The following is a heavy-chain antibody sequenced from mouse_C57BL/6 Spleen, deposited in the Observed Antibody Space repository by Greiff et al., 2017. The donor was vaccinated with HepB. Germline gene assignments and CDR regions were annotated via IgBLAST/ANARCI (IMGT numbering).Heavy chain of an antibody. CDR1: GYTFTSYW. CDR2: IHPNSGST. D-gene: IGHD2-5*01. J-gene: IGHJ2*01. CDR3: ARFHYSNYVLDY. Sequence: QVQLQQPGAELVKPGASVKLSCKASGYTFTSYWMHWVKQRPGQGLEWIGMIHPNSGSTNYNEKFKSKATLTVDKSSSTAYMQHSSLTSEDSAVYYCARFHYSNYVLDYWGQGTTLTVSS. V-gene: IGHV1-64*01.